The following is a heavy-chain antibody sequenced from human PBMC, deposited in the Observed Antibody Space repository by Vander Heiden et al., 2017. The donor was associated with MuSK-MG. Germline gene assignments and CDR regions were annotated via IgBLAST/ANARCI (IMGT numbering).Heavy chain of an antibody. Sequence: QLQLQESGPGLVKPSETLSLTCTVSGGSISSSSYYWGWIRQPPGKGLEWIGSIYYSGSTYYNPSLKRRVTIAVDTSKNQFSLKRSSVTAADTAVYYCALPSGVLGVIRPYTNWYFDLWGRVTLVNVSS. CDR2: IYYSGST. J-gene: IGHJ2*01. V-gene: IGHV4-39*01. CDR1: GGSISSSSYY. CDR3: ALPSGVLGVIRPYTNWYFDL. D-gene: IGHD3-10*01.